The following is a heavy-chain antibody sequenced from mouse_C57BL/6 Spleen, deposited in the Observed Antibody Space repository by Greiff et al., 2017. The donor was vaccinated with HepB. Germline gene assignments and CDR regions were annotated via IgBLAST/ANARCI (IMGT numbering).Heavy chain of an antibody. CDR2: ISDGGSYT. Sequence: VQLKESGGGLVKPGGSLKLSCAASGFTFSSYAMSWVRQTPEKRLEWVATISDGGSYTYYPDNVKGRFTISRDNAKNNLYLQMSHLKSEDTAMYYCAREGFTTVVDWYFDVWGTGTTVTVSS. V-gene: IGHV5-4*01. J-gene: IGHJ1*03. CDR3: AREGFTTVVDWYFDV. CDR1: GFTFSSYA. D-gene: IGHD1-1*01.